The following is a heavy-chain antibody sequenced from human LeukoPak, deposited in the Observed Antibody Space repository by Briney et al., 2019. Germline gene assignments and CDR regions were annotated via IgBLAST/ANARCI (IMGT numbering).Heavy chain of an antibody. CDR2: ISGSGGRT. V-gene: IGHV3-23*01. CDR3: AKDVFSGYGSGSYYTHQRFDY. J-gene: IGHJ4*02. CDR1: GFTIGSCA. Sequence: GGSLRLSCAASGFTIGSCAMSRVGQPAGRRLQWVSAISGSGGRTYYADSVKGRFTISRDNSKNTLYLQMNSLRAEDTAVYCCAKDVFSGYGSGSYYTHQRFDYWGQGTLVTVSS. D-gene: IGHD3-10*01.